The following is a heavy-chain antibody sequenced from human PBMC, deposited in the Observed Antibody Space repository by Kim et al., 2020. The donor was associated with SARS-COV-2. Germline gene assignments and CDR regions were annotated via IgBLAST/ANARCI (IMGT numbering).Heavy chain of an antibody. V-gene: IGHV1-69*01. J-gene: IGHJ3*02. CDR3: ARRSGHARRAFDI. Sequence: AQKCQDRVTITADESTSAAYMELSSLRSEDTAVYYCARRSGHARRAFDIWGQGTIVTVSS. D-gene: IGHD3-3*01.